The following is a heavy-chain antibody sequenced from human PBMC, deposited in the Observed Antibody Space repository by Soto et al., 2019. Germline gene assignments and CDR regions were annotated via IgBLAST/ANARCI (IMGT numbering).Heavy chain of an antibody. J-gene: IGHJ5*02. CDR2: INAGNGNT. CDR1: GYTFTSYA. D-gene: IGHD2-15*01. V-gene: IGHV1-3*01. Sequence: ASVKVSCKASGYTFTSYAMDWVRQAPGQRLEWMGWINAGNGNTKYSQKFQGRVTITRDTSASTAYMELSSLRSEDTAVYYCARGYCSGGSCYWFDPWGQGTLVTVSS. CDR3: ARGYCSGGSCYWFDP.